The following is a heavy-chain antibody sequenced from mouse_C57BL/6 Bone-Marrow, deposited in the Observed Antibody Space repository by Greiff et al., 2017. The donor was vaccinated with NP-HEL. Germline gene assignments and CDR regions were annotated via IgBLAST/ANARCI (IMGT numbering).Heavy chain of an antibody. CDR2: IDPSDSYT. CDR3: ARGGSSYYYGSSPAWFAY. CDR1: GYTFTSYG. J-gene: IGHJ3*01. D-gene: IGHD1-1*01. V-gene: IGHV1-50*01. Sequence: QVQLQQSGAELARPGASVKLSCKASGYTFTSYGISWVKQRPGQGLEWIGEIDPSDSYTNYNQKFKGKATLTVDTSSSTAYMQLSSLTSEDSAVYYCARGGSSYYYGSSPAWFAYWGQGTLVTVSA.